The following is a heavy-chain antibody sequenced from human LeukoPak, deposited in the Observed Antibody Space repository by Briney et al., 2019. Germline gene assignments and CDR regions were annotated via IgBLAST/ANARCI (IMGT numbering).Heavy chain of an antibody. D-gene: IGHD6-13*01. Sequence: GGSLRLSCAASGFTFGSYSMNWVRQAPGKGLEWVSSISSSSSYIYYADSVKGRFTISRDNAKNSLYLQMNSLRAEDTAVYYCARARKQQLVRNNKYYYYYYMDVWGKGTTVTVSS. V-gene: IGHV3-21*01. CDR1: GFTFGSYS. J-gene: IGHJ6*03. CDR3: ARARKQQLVRNNKYYYYYYMDV. CDR2: ISSSSSYI.